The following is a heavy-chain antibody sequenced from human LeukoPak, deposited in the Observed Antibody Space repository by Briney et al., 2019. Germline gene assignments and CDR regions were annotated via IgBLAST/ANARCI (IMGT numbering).Heavy chain of an antibody. V-gene: IGHV1-2*02. D-gene: IGHD3-10*01. CDR1: GYTFTGYY. CDR2: INPNSGGT. CDR3: ARDGPLLLWFGELSSGAFDI. J-gene: IGHJ3*02. Sequence: GASVKVSCKASGYTFTGYYMHWVRQAPGQGLEWMGWINPNSGGTNYAQKFQGRATMTRDTSICTAYMELSRLRSDDTAVYYCARDGPLLLWFGELSSGAFDIWGQGTMVTVSS.